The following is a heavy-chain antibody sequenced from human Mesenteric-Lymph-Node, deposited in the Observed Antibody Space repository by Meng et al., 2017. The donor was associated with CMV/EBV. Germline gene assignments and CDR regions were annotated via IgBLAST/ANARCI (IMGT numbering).Heavy chain of an antibody. CDR3: AKDSFFYYGSGSSFDY. V-gene: IGHV3-7*01. CDR2: IKQDGSEK. D-gene: IGHD3-10*01. Sequence: GGSLRLSCAASGFTFSSYWMSWVRQAPGKGLEWVANIKQDGSEKYYVDSVKGRFTISRDNAKNSLYLQMNSLRAEDTAVYYCAKDSFFYYGSGSSFDYWGQGTLVTVSS. J-gene: IGHJ4*02. CDR1: GFTFSSYW.